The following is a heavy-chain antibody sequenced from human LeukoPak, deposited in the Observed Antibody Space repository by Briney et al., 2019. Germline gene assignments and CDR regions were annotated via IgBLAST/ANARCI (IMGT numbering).Heavy chain of an antibody. CDR1: GDSITSHY. V-gene: IGHV4-59*11. Sequence: SETLSLTCTVSGDSITSHYWSWIRQPPGKGLEWIGYLHYRGNTNHNSSLKSRMTISLDTSRNQFSLRLSSVTAADTAIYFCAREFSTSQTNLFDSWGQGTLVTVSS. D-gene: IGHD6-6*01. J-gene: IGHJ4*02. CDR3: AREFSTSQTNLFDS. CDR2: LHYRGNT.